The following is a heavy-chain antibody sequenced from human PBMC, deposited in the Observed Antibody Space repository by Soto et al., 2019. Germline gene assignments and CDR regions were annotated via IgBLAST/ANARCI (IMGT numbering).Heavy chain of an antibody. CDR2: IYYSGST. D-gene: IGHD4-4*01. CDR3: ARASGGYSYYYYGMDV. CDR1: GGSISSGGYY. J-gene: IGHJ6*02. V-gene: IGHV4-31*03. Sequence: PSETLSLTCTVSGGSISSGGYYWSWIRQHPGKGLEWIGYIYYSGSTYYNPSLKSRVTISVDTSKNQFSLKLSSVTAAVTAVYYCARASGGYSYYYYGMDVWGQGITVTVSS.